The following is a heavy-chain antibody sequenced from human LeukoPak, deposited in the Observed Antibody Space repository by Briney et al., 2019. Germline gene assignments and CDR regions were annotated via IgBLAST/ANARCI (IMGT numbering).Heavy chain of an antibody. D-gene: IGHD5-12*01. V-gene: IGHV4-59*12. Sequence: SETLSLTCTVSGGSISSYYWSWIRQPPGKGLEWIGYIYCSGSTNYNPSLKSRVTISVDTSKNQFSLKLSSVTAADTAVYYCARDGTDSGYDYWGQGTLVTVSS. CDR3: ARDGTDSGYDY. CDR2: IYCSGST. CDR1: GGSISSYY. J-gene: IGHJ4*02.